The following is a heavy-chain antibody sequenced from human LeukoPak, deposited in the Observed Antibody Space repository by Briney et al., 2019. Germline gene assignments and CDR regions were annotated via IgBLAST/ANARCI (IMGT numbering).Heavy chain of an antibody. J-gene: IGHJ4*02. Sequence: ASVKVSCKASGYTFTSYGISWVRQAPGQGLEWMGWISAYNGNTNYAQKLQGRVTMTTDTSTSTDYMELRSLRSDDTAVYYCARGEVNYYDFWSGYDDYWGQGTLVTVSS. CDR2: ISAYNGNT. D-gene: IGHD3-3*01. V-gene: IGHV1-18*01. CDR1: GYTFTSYG. CDR3: ARGEVNYYDFWSGYDDY.